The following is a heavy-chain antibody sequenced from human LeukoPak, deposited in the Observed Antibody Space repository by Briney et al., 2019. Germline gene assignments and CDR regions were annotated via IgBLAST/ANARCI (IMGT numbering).Heavy chain of an antibody. CDR1: GFTFSSYG. CDR2: ISGSGGST. J-gene: IGHJ6*03. V-gene: IGHV3-23*01. CDR3: ARDGGVKGYYYYMDV. Sequence: GGSLRLSCAASGFTFSSYGMSWVRQAPGKGLEWVSAISGSGGSTYYADSVKGRFTISRDNSKNTLYLQMNSLRAEDTAVYYCARDGGVKGYYYYMDVWGKGTTVTVSS.